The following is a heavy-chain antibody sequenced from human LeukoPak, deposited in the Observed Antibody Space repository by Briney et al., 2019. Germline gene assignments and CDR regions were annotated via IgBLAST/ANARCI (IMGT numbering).Heavy chain of an antibody. V-gene: IGHV3-30-3*01. CDR2: ISYDGSNK. CDR3: ARDQDPIVVVPAAMSY. Sequence: PGRSLRLSCTASGFTFGDYAMSWFRQAPGKGLEWVAVISYDGSNKYYADSVKGRFTISRDNSKNTLYLQMNSLRAEDTAVYYCARDQDPIVVVPAAMSYWGQGTLVTVSS. D-gene: IGHD2-2*01. J-gene: IGHJ4*02. CDR1: GFTFGDYA.